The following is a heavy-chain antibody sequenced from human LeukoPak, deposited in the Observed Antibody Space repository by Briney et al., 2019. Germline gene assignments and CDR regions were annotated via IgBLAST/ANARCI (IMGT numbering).Heavy chain of an antibody. Sequence: GGPLRLSCAASGFTVSSNYMSWVRQAPGKGLEWVSVIYSGGSTYYADSVKGRFTISRDNSKNTLYLQMNSLRAEDTAVYYCARGGYYDFWSGYSGDYWGQGTLVTVSS. J-gene: IGHJ4*02. V-gene: IGHV3-53*01. CDR2: IYSGGST. CDR3: ARGGYYDFWSGYSGDY. D-gene: IGHD3-3*01. CDR1: GFTVSSNY.